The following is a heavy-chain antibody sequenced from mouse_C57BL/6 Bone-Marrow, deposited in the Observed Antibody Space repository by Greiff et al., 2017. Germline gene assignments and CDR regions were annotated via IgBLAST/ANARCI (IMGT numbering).Heavy chain of an antibody. CDR2: INPSSGYT. J-gene: IGHJ2*01. D-gene: IGHD3-2*02. V-gene: IGHV1-4*01. Sequence: VQRVESGAELARPGASVKMSCKASGYTFTSYTMHWVKQRPGQGLEWIGYINPSSGYTKYNQKFKDKATLTADKSSSTAYMQLSSLTSEDSAVYYCAREEKQLRLDYFDYWGQGTTLTVSS. CDR3: AREEKQLRLDYFDY. CDR1: GYTFTSYT.